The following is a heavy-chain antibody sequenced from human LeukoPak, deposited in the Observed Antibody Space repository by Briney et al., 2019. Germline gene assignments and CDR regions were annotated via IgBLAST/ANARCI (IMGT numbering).Heavy chain of an antibody. CDR3: ARDHCTNSGCYELHCYGMDV. Sequence: ASVKVSCKASGYSFTGHYMHWVRQAPGQGLEWMGWINPNSGDTEYAQKFQGRVTMTGDTSISTAYMELSRLTSDDTAIYYCARDHCTNSGCYELHCYGMDVWGQGTTVTVSS. J-gene: IGHJ6*02. CDR1: GYSFTGHY. CDR2: INPNSGDT. D-gene: IGHD2-2*01. V-gene: IGHV1-2*02.